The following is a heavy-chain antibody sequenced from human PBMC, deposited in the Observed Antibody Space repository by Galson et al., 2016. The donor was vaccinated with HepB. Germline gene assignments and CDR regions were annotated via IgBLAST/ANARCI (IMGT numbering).Heavy chain of an antibody. Sequence: SLRLSCAASGFTFTSYAMTWVRQAPGKGLEWVSALSGSGDRTYDADSVKGRFSISRDNSREMLYLHMNSLRAEDTAVYFCAKVADWLSEDWYFDLWGRGTLVTVSS. V-gene: IGHV3-23*01. J-gene: IGHJ2*01. CDR3: AKVADWLSEDWYFDL. D-gene: IGHD3/OR15-3a*01. CDR2: LSGSGDRT. CDR1: GFTFTSYA.